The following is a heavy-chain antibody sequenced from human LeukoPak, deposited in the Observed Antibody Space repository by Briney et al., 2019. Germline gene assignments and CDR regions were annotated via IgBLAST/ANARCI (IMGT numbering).Heavy chain of an antibody. Sequence: GESLRLSCAASGFTFSSYSINWVRQTPGKGLEWVSSISSSSSYIYYADSVKGRFTISRDNAKNSLYLQMNSLRAEDTAVYYCARESHEMGLGWYYYFDYWGQGTLVTVSS. CDR3: ARESHEMGLGWYYYFDY. J-gene: IGHJ4*02. D-gene: IGHD5-24*01. V-gene: IGHV3-21*01. CDR1: GFTFSSYS. CDR2: ISSSSSYI.